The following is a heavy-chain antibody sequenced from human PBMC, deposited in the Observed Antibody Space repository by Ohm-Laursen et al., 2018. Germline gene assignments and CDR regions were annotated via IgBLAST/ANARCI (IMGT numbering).Heavy chain of an antibody. CDR1: GFTFSSYG. CDR2: ISYDGSNK. J-gene: IGHJ3*02. D-gene: IGHD3-16*01. V-gene: IGHV3-30*18. Sequence: SLRLSCAASGFTFSSYGMHWVRQAPGKGLEWVAVISYDGSNKYYADSVKGRFTISRDNSKNTLYLQMNSLRAKDTAVYYCAKLTFGGNHSEAFDIWGQGTMVTVSS. CDR3: AKLTFGGNHSEAFDI.